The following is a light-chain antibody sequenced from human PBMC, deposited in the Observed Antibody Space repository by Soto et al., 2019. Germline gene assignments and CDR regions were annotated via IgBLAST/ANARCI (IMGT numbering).Light chain of an antibody. Sequence: EIVLTQSPGTLSLSPGERATLSCRASQSVGSSYLAWYQQKPGQAPRLLIYGASSRATGVPVRFSGSGSGTDFTLTISRLEPEDFAVYYCQQCGSSPNTFGQGTKLDIK. CDR2: GAS. J-gene: IGKJ2*01. CDR3: QQCGSSPNT. CDR1: QSVGSSY. V-gene: IGKV3-20*01.